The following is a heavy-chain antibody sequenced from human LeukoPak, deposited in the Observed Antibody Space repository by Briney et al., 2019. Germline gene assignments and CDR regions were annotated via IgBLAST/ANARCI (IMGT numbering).Heavy chain of an antibody. CDR1: GGSISSGGYY. V-gene: IGHV4-30-2*01. J-gene: IGHJ3*02. CDR3: ARGGLYDILPYAFDI. Sequence: PSETLSLTCTVSGGSISSGGYYWSWIRQPPGKGLEWIGYIYHSGSTYYNPSLKSRVTISVDRSKNQFSLKLSSVTAADTAVYYCARGGLYDILPYAFDIWGQGTMVTVSS. CDR2: IYHSGST. D-gene: IGHD3-9*01.